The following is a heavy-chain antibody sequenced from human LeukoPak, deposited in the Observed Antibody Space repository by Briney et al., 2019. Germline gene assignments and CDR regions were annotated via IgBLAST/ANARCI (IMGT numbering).Heavy chain of an antibody. CDR1: GFTFRRYA. V-gene: IGHV3-30-3*01. D-gene: IGHD1-26*01. J-gene: IGHJ4*02. Sequence: GGSLRLSCAASGFTFRRYAMHWVRQAPGKGLEWVAVISYDGSNKYYADSVKGRFTISRDNSKNTLYLQMNSLRAEDTAVYYCAKGERYSGSRFDYWGQGTLVTVSS. CDR3: AKGERYSGSRFDY. CDR2: ISYDGSNK.